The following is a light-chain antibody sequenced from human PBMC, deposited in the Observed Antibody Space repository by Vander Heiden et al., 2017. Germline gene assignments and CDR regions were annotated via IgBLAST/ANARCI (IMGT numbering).Light chain of an antibody. CDR3: SSYAGSNNFGV. CDR1: SSDVGGYNY. Sequence: QSALTQPPSASGSPGQSVTISCTGTSSDVGGYNYVSWYQQHPGKAPKVMIYEVSKRPSGVPDRFSGSKSGNTASLTVSGLQAEEEADYYCSSYAGSNNFGVFGGGTKLTVL. J-gene: IGLJ3*02. CDR2: EVS. V-gene: IGLV2-8*01.